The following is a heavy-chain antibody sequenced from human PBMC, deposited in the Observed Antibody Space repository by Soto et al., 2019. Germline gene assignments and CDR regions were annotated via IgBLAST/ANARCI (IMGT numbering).Heavy chain of an antibody. CDR2: ISNTGRST. CDR3: APELGAPHCRFDN. CDR1: VFPFSSNA. Sequence: GGSLRLSCAVSVFPFSSNAMSWVRQAPGKGLEWVSAISNTGRSTSYADSVKGRFNISRDNSENTVYLQMNSLRAEDTAVYYFAPELGAPHCRFDNWGQGTLVTVSS. D-gene: IGHD1-26*01. V-gene: IGHV3-23*01. J-gene: IGHJ4*02.